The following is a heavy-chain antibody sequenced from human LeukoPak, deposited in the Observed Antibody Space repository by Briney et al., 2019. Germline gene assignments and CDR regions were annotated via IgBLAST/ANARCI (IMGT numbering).Heavy chain of an antibody. D-gene: IGHD2-2*01. Sequence: ASVKVSCKASGYTFTGYYMHWVRQAPGQGLEWMGRINPNSGGTNYAQKFQGRVTMTRDTSISTAYMELSRLRSDDTAVYYCARGPYCSSTSCYHYYYYYMDVWGKGTTVTVSS. J-gene: IGHJ6*03. CDR2: INPNSGGT. CDR3: ARGPYCSSTSCYHYYYYYMDV. V-gene: IGHV1-2*06. CDR1: GYTFTGYY.